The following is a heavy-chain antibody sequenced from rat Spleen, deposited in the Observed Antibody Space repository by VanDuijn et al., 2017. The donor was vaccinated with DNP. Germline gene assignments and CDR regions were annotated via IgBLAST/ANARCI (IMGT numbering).Heavy chain of an antibody. V-gene: IGHV2-13*01. J-gene: IGHJ2*01. CDR2: IWGDGST. D-gene: IGHD1-11*01. CDR3: TMYGGYSGD. CDR1: GFSLSSYG. Sequence: QVQLKESGPGLVQPSQTLSLTCTVSGFSLSSYGVIWVRQPPGKGLEWMGGIWGDGSTNYNSALKSRLSISRDTSKSQVFLRMNSLQTEDTAIYFCTMYGGYSGDWGQGVMVTVSS.